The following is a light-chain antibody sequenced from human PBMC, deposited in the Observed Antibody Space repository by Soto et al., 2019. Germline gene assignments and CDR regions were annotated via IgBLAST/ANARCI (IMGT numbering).Light chain of an antibody. V-gene: IGKV3-15*01. CDR1: QSVNSR. Sequence: EIVMTQSPATLSVSPGERVTIFCRASQSVNSRLAWYQQKPAQAPRLLIYDASTRATGIPARFSGSGSGTEFTLTISRLQSEDFAVYYCQQYKNWPPEYTFGQGTKLEIK. CDR2: DAS. CDR3: QQYKNWPPEYT. J-gene: IGKJ2*01.